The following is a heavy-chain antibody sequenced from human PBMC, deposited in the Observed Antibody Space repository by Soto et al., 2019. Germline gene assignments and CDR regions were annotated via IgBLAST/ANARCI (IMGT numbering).Heavy chain of an antibody. CDR3: ARDQGITTFGVYSMYYYGMDV. J-gene: IGHJ6*02. Sequence: ASVKVSCKASGYTFTSYAMHWVRQAPGQRLEWMGWINAGNGNTKYSQKFQGRVTITRDTSASTAYVELSSLRSEDTAVYYCARDQGITTFGVYSMYYYGMDVWGPGTTVTVSS. CDR2: INAGNGNT. V-gene: IGHV1-3*01. CDR1: GYTFTSYA. D-gene: IGHD3-3*01.